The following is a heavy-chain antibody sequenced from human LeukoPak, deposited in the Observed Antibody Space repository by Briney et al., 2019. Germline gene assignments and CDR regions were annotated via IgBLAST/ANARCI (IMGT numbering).Heavy chain of an antibody. CDR2: IYPDDSDA. CDR3: ARGAYGSGSYYNYYGMDV. D-gene: IGHD3-10*01. CDR1: GYDFGTRW. Sequence: GESLKISCKGSGYDFGTRWVAWVRQMPGKGLEWMGIIYPDDSDARYSPSFQGQVTISADKSINTAYLQWSSLKASDTAIYFCARGAYGSGSYYNYYGMDVWGQGTTVTVSS. J-gene: IGHJ6*02. V-gene: IGHV5-51*01.